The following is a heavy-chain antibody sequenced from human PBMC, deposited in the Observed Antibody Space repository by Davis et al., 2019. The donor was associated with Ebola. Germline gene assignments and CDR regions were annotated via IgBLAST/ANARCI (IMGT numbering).Heavy chain of an antibody. CDR1: GYSLSNYW. V-gene: IGHV5-51*01. Sequence: GEFLKTSCKGSGYSLSNYWNGRVRQMPGKGPEWMGIIYPGDSDTRYSPSFQGQVTLPAEQSTSTAYLQWSSLKASDCAMYYCSSGTTVMGFRFDYWGQGTPVTVSS. CDR3: SSGTTVMGFRFDY. D-gene: IGHD1-1*01. J-gene: IGHJ4*02. CDR2: IYPGDSDT.